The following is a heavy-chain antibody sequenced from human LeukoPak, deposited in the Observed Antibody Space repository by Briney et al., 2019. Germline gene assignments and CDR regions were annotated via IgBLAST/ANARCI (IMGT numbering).Heavy chain of an antibody. D-gene: IGHD6-19*01. CDR2: IGAAGEM. V-gene: IGHV3-13*04. CDR1: GFTFSSYD. J-gene: IGHJ4*02. CDR3: VRRLRGWSSGFDY. Sequence: GGSLRLSCAASGFTFSSYDMHWVRQATGKGLEWVSTIGAAGEMFYPDCVKSRFTISRDDAKNSMYLQMNSLRAGDTAVYYCVRRLRGWSSGFDYWGQGILVTVSS.